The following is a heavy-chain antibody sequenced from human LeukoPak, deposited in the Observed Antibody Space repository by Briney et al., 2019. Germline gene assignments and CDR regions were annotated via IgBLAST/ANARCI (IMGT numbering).Heavy chain of an antibody. J-gene: IGHJ5*02. V-gene: IGHV4-61*02. CDR1: GGSISSGSYY. D-gene: IGHD3-10*01. Sequence: SETLSLTCTVSGGSISSGSYYWSWIRQPAGKGLEWIGRIYTSGSTNYNPSLKSRVTISVDTSKNQFSLKLSSVTAADTAVYYCARGPGVLLWFGESYNWFDPWGQGTLVTVSS. CDR3: ARGPGVLLWFGESYNWFDP. CDR2: IYTSGST.